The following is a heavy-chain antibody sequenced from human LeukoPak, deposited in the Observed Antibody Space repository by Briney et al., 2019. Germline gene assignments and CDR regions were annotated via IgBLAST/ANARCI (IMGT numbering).Heavy chain of an antibody. D-gene: IGHD6-13*01. J-gene: IGHJ4*02. V-gene: IGHV4-34*01. CDR2: INHSGST. Sequence: SETLSLTCAVYGGSFSGYYWSWFRQPPGKGLEWIGEINHSGSTNYNPSLKSRVTISVDTSKNQFSLKLSSVTAADTAVYYCARVPGGAAAGTTFDYWGQGTLVTVSS. CDR3: ARVPGGAAAGTTFDY. CDR1: GGSFSGYY.